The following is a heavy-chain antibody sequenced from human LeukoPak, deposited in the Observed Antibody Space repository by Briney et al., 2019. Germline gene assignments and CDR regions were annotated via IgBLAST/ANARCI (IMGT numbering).Heavy chain of an antibody. D-gene: IGHD3-10*01. CDR2: IYQSGST. CDR3: ASLTMVRGVNRHVDY. J-gene: IGHJ4*02. V-gene: IGHV4-38-2*02. CDR1: GYSISSGYY. Sequence: SETLSLTCTVSGYSISSGYYWGWIRQPPGKGLEWIGSIYQSGSTYYRSSLKSRVTISVDKSKNQFSLKLSSVTAADTAVYYCASLTMVRGVNRHVDYWGQGTLVTVSS.